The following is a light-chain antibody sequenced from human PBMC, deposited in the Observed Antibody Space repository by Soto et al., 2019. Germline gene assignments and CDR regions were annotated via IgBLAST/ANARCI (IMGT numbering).Light chain of an antibody. CDR3: QQRSNWPPIT. J-gene: IGKJ5*01. V-gene: IGKV3-15*01. Sequence: EIVRTQSPATLSVSPGERATLSCRASQSVSINLAWYQQKPGQAPRLLIYGASTRATGIPARFSGSGSGTEFTLTISSLEPEDFAVYYCQQRSNWPPITFGQGTRLEN. CDR2: GAS. CDR1: QSVSIN.